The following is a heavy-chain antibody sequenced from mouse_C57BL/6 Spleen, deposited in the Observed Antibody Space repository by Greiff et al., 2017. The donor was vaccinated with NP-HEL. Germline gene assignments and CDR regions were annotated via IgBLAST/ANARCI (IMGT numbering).Heavy chain of an antibody. Sequence: VKLVESGAELVKPGASVKISCKASGYAFSSYWMNWVKQRPGKGLEWIGQIYPGDGDTNYNGKFKGKATLTADKSSSTAYMQLSSLTSEDSAVYFCARQDSSWFAYWGQGTLVTVSA. J-gene: IGHJ3*01. D-gene: IGHD1-1*01. CDR2: IYPGDGDT. V-gene: IGHV1-80*01. CDR1: GYAFSSYW. CDR3: ARQDSSWFAY.